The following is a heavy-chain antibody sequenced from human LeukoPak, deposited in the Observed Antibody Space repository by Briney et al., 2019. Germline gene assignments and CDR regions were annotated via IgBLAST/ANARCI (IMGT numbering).Heavy chain of an antibody. Sequence: GGPLRLSCAASGFTFSSYWMSWVRQAPGKGLEWVANIKRDGSEKYYVDSVKGRFTISRDNAENSLYLQMNSLRAEDTAVYYCARARDYGSGKANAFDIWGQGTMVTVSS. CDR1: GFTFSSYW. CDR3: ARARDYGSGKANAFDI. V-gene: IGHV3-7*05. D-gene: IGHD3-10*01. J-gene: IGHJ3*02. CDR2: IKRDGSEK.